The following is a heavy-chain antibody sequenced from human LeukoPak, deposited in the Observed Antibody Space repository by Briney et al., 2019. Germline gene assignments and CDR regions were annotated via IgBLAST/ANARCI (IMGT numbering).Heavy chain of an antibody. V-gene: IGHV4-59*01. CDR1: GGSISSYY. CDR2: IYYSGST. CDR3: ARRRVGARTFDY. D-gene: IGHD1-26*01. J-gene: IGHJ4*02. Sequence: NASETLSLTCTVSGGSISSYYWSWIRQPPGKGLEWIGYIYYSGSTNYNPSLKSRVTISVDTSRNQFSLKLSSVTAADTAVYYCARRRVGARTFDYWGQGTLVTVSS.